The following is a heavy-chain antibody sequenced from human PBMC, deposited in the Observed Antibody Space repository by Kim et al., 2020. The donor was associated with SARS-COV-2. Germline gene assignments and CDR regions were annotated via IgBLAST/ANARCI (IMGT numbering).Heavy chain of an antibody. CDR3: ARRGDPQWLVRSGAFDI. CDR2: IYYSGST. Sequence: SETLSLTCTVSGGSISSYYWSWIRQPPGKGLEWIGYIYYSGSTNYNPSLKSRVTISVDTSKNQFSLKLSSVTAADTAVYYCARRGDPQWLVRSGAFDIWGQGTMVTVSS. CDR1: GGSISSYY. V-gene: IGHV4-59*01. D-gene: IGHD6-19*01. J-gene: IGHJ3*02.